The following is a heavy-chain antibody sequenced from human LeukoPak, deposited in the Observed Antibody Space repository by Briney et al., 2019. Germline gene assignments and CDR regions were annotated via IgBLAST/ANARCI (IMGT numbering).Heavy chain of an antibody. V-gene: IGHV4-34*01. J-gene: IGHJ4*02. D-gene: IGHD3-10*01. Sequence: SETLSLTCAVYGGSFSGYYWSWIRQPPGKGLEWIGEINHSGSTNYSPSLKSRVTISVDTSKNRFSLKLSSVTAADTAVYYCARRGRYYYALWGQGTLVTVSS. CDR3: ARRGRYYYAL. CDR2: INHSGST. CDR1: GGSFSGYY.